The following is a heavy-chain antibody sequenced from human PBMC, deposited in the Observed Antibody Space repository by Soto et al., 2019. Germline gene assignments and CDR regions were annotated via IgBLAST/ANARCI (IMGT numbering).Heavy chain of an antibody. Sequence: PGGSLRLSCAASGFTFSSYGMHWVRQAPGKGLEWVAVIWYDGSNKYYADSVRGRFTISRDNSKNTLYLQMNSLRAEDTAVYYCARLKGIAARRLGYYGMDVWGQGTTVTVSS. CDR1: GFTFSSYG. D-gene: IGHD6-6*01. CDR2: IWYDGSNK. J-gene: IGHJ6*02. V-gene: IGHV3-33*01. CDR3: ARLKGIAARRLGYYGMDV.